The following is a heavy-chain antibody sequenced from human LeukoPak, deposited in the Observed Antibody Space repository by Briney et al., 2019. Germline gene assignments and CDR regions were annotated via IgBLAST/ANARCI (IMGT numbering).Heavy chain of an antibody. CDR2: ISGSGGST. J-gene: IGHJ6*03. CDR3: AIGDDYGDYDNYYYYMDV. D-gene: IGHD4-17*01. Sequence: GGSLRLSCAASGFTFSSYWMSWVRQAPGKGLEWVSAISGSGGSTYYADSVKGRFTISRDNSKNTLYLQMNSLRAEDTAVYYCAIGDDYGDYDNYYYYMDVWGKGTTVTVSS. V-gene: IGHV3-23*01. CDR1: GFTFSSYW.